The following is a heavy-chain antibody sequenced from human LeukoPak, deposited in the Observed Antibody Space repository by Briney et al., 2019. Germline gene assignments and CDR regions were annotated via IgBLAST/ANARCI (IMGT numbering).Heavy chain of an antibody. CDR2: TYYRSKWYN. Sequence: SQTLSLTCAISGDSVSSNSAAWNWIRQSPSRGLEWLGRTYYRSKWYNDYAISVRSRITINPDTSKNQFSLQLNSVTPEDTAVYYCARELESVRYSFGPLDYWGQGTLVTVSS. V-gene: IGHV6-1*01. D-gene: IGHD5-18*01. J-gene: IGHJ4*02. CDR1: GDSVSSNSAA. CDR3: ARELESVRYSFGPLDY.